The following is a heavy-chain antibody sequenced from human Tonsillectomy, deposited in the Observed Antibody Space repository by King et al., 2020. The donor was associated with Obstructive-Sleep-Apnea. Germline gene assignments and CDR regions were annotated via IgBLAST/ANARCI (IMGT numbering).Heavy chain of an antibody. D-gene: IGHD3/OR15-3a*01. CDR3: ARDGFLDLIWWFDP. J-gene: IGHJ5*02. V-gene: IGHV4-38-2*02. CDR2: IYHSGST. Sequence: QLQESGPGLVKPSETLSLTCTVSGYSISSGYYWGWIRQPPGKGLEGIGSIYHSGSTYYNPSLKSRVTISVDTSKNQFSLTLSSVTAADTAVYYCARDGFLDLIWWFDPWGQGTLVTVSS. CDR1: GYSISSGYY.